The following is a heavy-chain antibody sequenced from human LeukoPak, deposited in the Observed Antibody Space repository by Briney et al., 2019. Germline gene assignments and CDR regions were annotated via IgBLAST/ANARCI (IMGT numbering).Heavy chain of an antibody. J-gene: IGHJ5*02. V-gene: IGHV1-69*13. CDR3: ARDVTMVRGARYRPYKWFDP. CDR1: RGTFSSYA. D-gene: IGHD3-10*01. CDR2: IIPIFGTA. Sequence: SVKVSCKASRGTFSSYAIIWVRQAPGQGLGWMGGIIPIFGTANYAQKFQGRVTISADESTSTVYMELSSLRSEDTAVYYCARDVTMVRGARYRPYKWFDPWGQGTLVTVSS.